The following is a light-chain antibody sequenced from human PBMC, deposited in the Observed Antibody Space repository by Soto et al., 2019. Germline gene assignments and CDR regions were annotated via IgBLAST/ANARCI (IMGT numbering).Light chain of an antibody. CDR1: QSVSSN. J-gene: IGKJ2*01. CDR3: QQYNDWPPYT. Sequence: EIVMTQSPATLSVSPGERATLSCRASQSVSSNLAWHQQKPGQAPRLLIYGASTRATGIPARFSGSGSGTEFTLTISSLQSEDFAVYYXQQYNDWPPYTFGQGTKLEIK. V-gene: IGKV3-15*01. CDR2: GAS.